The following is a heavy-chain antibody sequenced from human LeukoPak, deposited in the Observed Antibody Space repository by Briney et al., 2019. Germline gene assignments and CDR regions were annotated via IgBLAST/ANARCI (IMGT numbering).Heavy chain of an antibody. Sequence: GRSLRLSCAASGFTFSSYAMHWVRQAPGKGLEWVAVISYDGSNKYYADSVKGRFTISRDNSKNTLYLQMNSLRAEDTAMYYCARVPVLRYFDWSQGAYDYWGQGTLVTVSS. CDR1: GFTFSSYA. CDR2: ISYDGSNK. J-gene: IGHJ4*02. V-gene: IGHV3-30*04. CDR3: ARVPVLRYFDWSQGAYDY. D-gene: IGHD3-9*01.